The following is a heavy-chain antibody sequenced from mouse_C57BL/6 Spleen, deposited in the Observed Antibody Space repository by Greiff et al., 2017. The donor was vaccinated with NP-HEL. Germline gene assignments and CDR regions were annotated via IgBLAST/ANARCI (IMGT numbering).Heavy chain of an antibody. CDR3: TTLSPDYDASFDY. J-gene: IGHJ2*01. V-gene: IGHV14-4*01. D-gene: IGHD2-4*01. CDR2: IDPENGDT. Sequence: EVQLQQSGAELVRPGASVKLSCTASGFNIKDDYMHWVKQRPEQGLEWIGWIDPENGDTEYASKFQGKATITADTSSNTAYLQLSSLTSEDTAVYYCTTLSPDYDASFDYWGQGTTLTVSS. CDR1: GFNIKDDY.